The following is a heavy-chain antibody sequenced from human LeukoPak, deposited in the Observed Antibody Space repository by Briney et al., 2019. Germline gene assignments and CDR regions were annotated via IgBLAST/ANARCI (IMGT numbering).Heavy chain of an antibody. CDR3: ARDQYDTWSRRGNFDS. Sequence: GGSLRLSCAASGFTFSTYSMNWVRQAPGKGLEWVSYISSSSRSINYADSVKGRFTISRDNAKNSLYLQMNSLRAEDTAVFYCARDQYDTWSRRGNFDSWGQETLVIVSS. J-gene: IGHJ4*02. CDR1: GFTFSTYS. CDR2: ISSSSRSI. V-gene: IGHV3-48*01. D-gene: IGHD3-3*01.